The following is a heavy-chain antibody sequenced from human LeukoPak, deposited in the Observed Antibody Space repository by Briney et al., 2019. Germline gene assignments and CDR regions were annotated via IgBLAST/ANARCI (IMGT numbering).Heavy chain of an antibody. V-gene: IGHV3-11*01. Sequence: GGSLRLSCAASGFTYSDYYMSWIRQAPGKGLEWVSYISSSGSTIYYADSVKGRFTISRDNAKNSLYLQMNSLRAEDTAVYYCARDDTGLPLGYYFDYWGQGTLVTVSS. CDR3: ARDDTGLPLGYYFDY. J-gene: IGHJ4*02. D-gene: IGHD3-16*01. CDR2: ISSSGSTI. CDR1: GFTYSDYY.